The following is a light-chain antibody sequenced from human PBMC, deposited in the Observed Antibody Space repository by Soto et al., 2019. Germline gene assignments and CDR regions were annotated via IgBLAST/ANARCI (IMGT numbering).Light chain of an antibody. CDR3: KQSKSFPLT. CDR1: QGINTF. Sequence: IQLSQSPSSLFATVGDRVTITCRASQGINTFLAWYQQKPGKAPKLLIYAASTLRSGVPSRFSGSGYGTDFSLTISSLQPEDLATYYCKQSKSFPLTFGGGTMVDIK. J-gene: IGKJ4*01. CDR2: AAS. V-gene: IGKV1-9*01.